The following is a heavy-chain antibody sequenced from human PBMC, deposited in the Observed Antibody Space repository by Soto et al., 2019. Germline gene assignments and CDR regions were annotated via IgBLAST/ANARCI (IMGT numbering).Heavy chain of an antibody. V-gene: IGHV1-69*13. CDR1: GGTFSSYA. CDR3: ATTAYYYDSSGYYPSALYYYYYGMDV. J-gene: IGHJ6*02. Sequence: APVKVSCKASGGTFSSYAISWVRQAPGQGVEWMGGIIPIFGTANYAQKFQGRVTITADESTSTAYMELSSLRSEDTAVYYCATTAYYYDSSGYYPSALYYYYYGMDVWGQGTTVTVSS. CDR2: IIPIFGTA. D-gene: IGHD3-22*01.